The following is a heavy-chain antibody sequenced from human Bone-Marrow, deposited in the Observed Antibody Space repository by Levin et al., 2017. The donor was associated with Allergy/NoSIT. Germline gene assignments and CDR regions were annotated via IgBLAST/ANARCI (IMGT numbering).Heavy chain of an antibody. Sequence: PGGSLRLSCAASGFTFSSYAMSWVRQAPGKGLEWVSAISGSGGSTYYADSVKGRFTISRDNSKNTLYLQMNSMRAEDTAVYYCAKDRKWALDYYGSGSDYWGQGTLVTVSS. CDR3: AKDRKWALDYYGSGSDY. V-gene: IGHV3-23*01. CDR1: GFTFSSYA. CDR2: ISGSGGST. J-gene: IGHJ4*02. D-gene: IGHD3-10*01.